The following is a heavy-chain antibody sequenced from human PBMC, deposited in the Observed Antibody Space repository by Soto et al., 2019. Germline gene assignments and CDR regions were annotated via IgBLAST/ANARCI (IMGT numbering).Heavy chain of an antibody. CDR3: ARPEGYGSGSYYFDS. V-gene: IGHV1-46*01. CDR1: GYPFTTYH. J-gene: IGHJ4*02. CDR2: VYVTGTGT. Sequence: QVQLVQSGAEVKKPGASVKVSCKASGYPFTTYHLHWVRQAPGQGLEWMGIVYVTGTGTRSAQKCQGRLTMSRERSTSSVYMELSSLRSEDTAVYYCARPEGYGSGSYYFDSWGQGTLVTVSS. D-gene: IGHD3-10*01.